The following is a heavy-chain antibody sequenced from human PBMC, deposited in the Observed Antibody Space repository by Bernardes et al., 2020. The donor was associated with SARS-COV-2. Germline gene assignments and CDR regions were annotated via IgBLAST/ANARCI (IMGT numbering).Heavy chain of an antibody. CDR1: GYTFTSYG. D-gene: IGHD3-22*01. CDR3: ARTYDSSGYYLNYYYYYGMDV. V-gene: IGHV1-18*01. J-gene: IGHJ6*02. CDR2: ISAYNGNT. Sequence: ASVKVSCKASGYTFTSYGISWVRQAPGQGLEWMGWISAYNGNTNYAQKLQGRVTMTTDTSTSTAYMELRSLRSDDTAVYYCARTYDSSGYYLNYYYYYGMDVWGQGTTVTVSS.